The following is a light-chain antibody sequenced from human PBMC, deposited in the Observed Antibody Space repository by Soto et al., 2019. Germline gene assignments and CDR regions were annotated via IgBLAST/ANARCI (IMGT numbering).Light chain of an antibody. CDR1: QSVSSY. J-gene: IGKJ4*01. CDR2: DAS. V-gene: IGKV3-11*01. CDR3: QQRRNWPST. Sequence: EIVLTQSPATLSLSPGERATLSCRASQSVSSYLAWYQQKPGQAPRLLIYDASNRATGIPARFSGSGSGTDFPLTSTSLEPEDFAVYYCQQRRNWPSTFGGGTKVELK.